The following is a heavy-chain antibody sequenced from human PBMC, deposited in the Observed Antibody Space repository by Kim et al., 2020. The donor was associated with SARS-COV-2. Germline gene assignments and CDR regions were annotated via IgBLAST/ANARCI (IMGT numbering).Heavy chain of an antibody. CDR2: ISSNGGST. Sequence: GGSLRLSCSASGFTFSSYAMHWVRQAPGKGLEYVSAISSNGGSTYYADSVKGRFTISRDNSKNTLYLQMSSLRAEDTAVYYCVKDHRAVAGIWTAGSNWFDPWGQGTLVTVSS. J-gene: IGHJ5*02. CDR1: GFTFSSYA. CDR3: VKDHRAVAGIWTAGSNWFDP. V-gene: IGHV3-64D*09. D-gene: IGHD6-19*01.